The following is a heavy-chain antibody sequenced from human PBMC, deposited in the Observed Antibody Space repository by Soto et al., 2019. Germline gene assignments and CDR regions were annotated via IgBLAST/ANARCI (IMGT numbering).Heavy chain of an antibody. Sequence: QVQLQQWGAGLLKPSETLSLTCAVYGGSFSGYYWSWIRQPPGKGLEWIGEINHSGSTNYNPSLKSRVTISVDTSKNQFSLKLSSVTAADTAVYYCARGALRPRYYYGMDVWGQGTTVTVSS. J-gene: IGHJ6*02. V-gene: IGHV4-34*01. D-gene: IGHD4-17*01. CDR3: ARGALRPRYYYGMDV. CDR1: GGSFSGYY. CDR2: INHSGST.